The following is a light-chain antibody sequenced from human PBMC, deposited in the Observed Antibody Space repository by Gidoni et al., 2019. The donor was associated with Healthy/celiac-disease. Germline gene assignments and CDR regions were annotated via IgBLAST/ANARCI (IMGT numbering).Light chain of an antibody. CDR2: QDN. V-gene: IGLV3-1*01. J-gene: IGLJ2*01. Sequence: SYELTQPPSVSVSPGQTASITCSGDELGDKYVCWYQQKPGQSPVLVIYQDNKRPSGIPERFSGSNSGNTATLTISGTQAMDEADYYCQAWDGINVVFGGGTKLTVL. CDR1: ELGDKY. CDR3: QAWDGINVV.